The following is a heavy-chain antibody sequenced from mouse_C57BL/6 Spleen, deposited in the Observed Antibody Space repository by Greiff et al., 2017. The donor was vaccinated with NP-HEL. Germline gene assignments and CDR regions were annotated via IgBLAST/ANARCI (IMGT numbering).Heavy chain of an antibody. CDR1: GYTFTSYW. Sequence: VQLKQPGAELVMPGASVKLSCKASGYTFTSYWMHWVKQRPGQGLEWIGEIDPSDSYTNYNQKFKGKSTLTVDKSSSTAYMQLSSLTSEDSAVYYCARPPHYYGSSYGYFDVWGTGTTVTVSS. D-gene: IGHD1-1*01. CDR2: IDPSDSYT. CDR3: ARPPHYYGSSYGYFDV. J-gene: IGHJ1*03. V-gene: IGHV1-69*01.